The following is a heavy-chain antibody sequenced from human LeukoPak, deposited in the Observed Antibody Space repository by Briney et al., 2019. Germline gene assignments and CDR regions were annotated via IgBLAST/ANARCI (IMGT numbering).Heavy chain of an antibody. CDR2: INPSGGST. D-gene: IGHD3-16*01. CDR1: GYTFTSYY. CDR3: ATVRSGSYAHDY. Sequence: ASVNVSCKASGYTFTSYYMHWVRQAPGQGLEWMGIINPSGGSTSYAQKFQGRVTMTEDTSTDTAYMELSSLRSEDTAVYYCATVRSGSYAHDYWGQGTLVTVSS. J-gene: IGHJ4*02. V-gene: IGHV1-46*01.